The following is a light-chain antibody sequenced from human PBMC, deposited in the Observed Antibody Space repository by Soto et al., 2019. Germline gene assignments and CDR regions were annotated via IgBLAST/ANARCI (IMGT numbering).Light chain of an antibody. J-gene: IGKJ4*01. V-gene: IGKV3-15*01. CDR2: DAS. CDR3: QQFYNWPLT. Sequence: EIVMTQSPATLSVSPGERVTLSCRASQSVVRNLAWYQQKPGQAPRLLIYDASIRATGIPDRYSGSGSGTQFTLTIKGLQSEDFATYHCQQFYNWPLTFGGGTKVE. CDR1: QSVVRN.